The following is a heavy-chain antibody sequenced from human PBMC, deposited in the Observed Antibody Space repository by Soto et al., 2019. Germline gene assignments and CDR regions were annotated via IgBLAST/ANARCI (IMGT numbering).Heavy chain of an antibody. J-gene: IGHJ4*02. CDR1: GGSISSSSYY. CDR3: ARQGRGFDF. V-gene: IGHV4-39*01. D-gene: IGHD3-10*01. Sequence: QLQLQESGPGLVKPSETLSLTCTVSGGSISSSSYYWGWIRQPPGKGLEWIGSIYYFGSTYYNPSLKCRVTISVDTSKNQCSLKLSSVTAADTAVYYCARQGRGFDFWGQGTLVTVSS. CDR2: IYYFGST.